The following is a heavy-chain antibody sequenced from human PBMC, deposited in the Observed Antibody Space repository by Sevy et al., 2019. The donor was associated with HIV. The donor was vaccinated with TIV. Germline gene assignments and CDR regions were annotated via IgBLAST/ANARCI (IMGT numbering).Heavy chain of an antibody. CDR1: NLTFEDYA. CDR2: ISWNGADI. CDR3: AKGQQLITQSGSYFYYGMNV. J-gene: IGHJ6*02. Sequence: GGSLRLSCAASNLTFEDYAMHWVRRAPGKGLEWVSGISWNGADIDFAASVKGRFTISRDNAKSSVYLQINSLTPEDTGVYYCAKGQQLITQSGSYFYYGMNVWGQRTTVTVSS. V-gene: IGHV3-9*01. D-gene: IGHD6-13*01.